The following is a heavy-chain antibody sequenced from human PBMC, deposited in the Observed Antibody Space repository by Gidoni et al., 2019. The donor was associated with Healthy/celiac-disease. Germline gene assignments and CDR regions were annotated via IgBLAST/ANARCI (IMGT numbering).Heavy chain of an antibody. CDR1: GFTFSSYA. CDR2: ISYDGSNK. D-gene: IGHD1-1*01. Sequence: QVQLVESGGGVVQPGRSLRLPCAASGFTFSSYAMHWVRQAPGKGLEWVAVISYDGSNKYYADSVKGRFTISRDNSKNTLYLQMNSLRAEDTAVYYCARDPLSELEPYYFDYWGQGTLVTVSS. J-gene: IGHJ4*02. CDR3: ARDPLSELEPYYFDY. V-gene: IGHV3-30*04.